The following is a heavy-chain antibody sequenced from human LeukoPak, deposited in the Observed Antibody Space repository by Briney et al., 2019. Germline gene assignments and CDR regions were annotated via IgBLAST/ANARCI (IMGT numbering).Heavy chain of an antibody. CDR1: GGSISSYY. CDR3: ARSGAYYYDSSGYYSDYYYMDV. D-gene: IGHD3-22*01. CDR2: INHSGST. V-gene: IGHV4-34*01. J-gene: IGHJ6*03. Sequence: SETLSLTCTVSGGSISSYYWSWIRQPPGKGLEWIGEINHSGSTNYNPSLKSRVTISVDTSKNQFSLKLSSVTAADTAVYYCARSGAYYYDSSGYYSDYYYMDVWGKGTTVTVSS.